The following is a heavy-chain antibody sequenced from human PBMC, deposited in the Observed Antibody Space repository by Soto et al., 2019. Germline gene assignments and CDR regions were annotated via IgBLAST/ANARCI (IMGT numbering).Heavy chain of an antibody. D-gene: IGHD7-27*01. CDR2: IYYSGTT. J-gene: IGHJ3*02. CDR1: GDPISSGDYY. V-gene: IGHV4-30-4*01. CDR3: ARAPYRGANSRGALDM. Sequence: QVQLQESGPGLVKPSQTLSLTCTVSGDPISSGDYYWSWIRQPPGKGLEWIGYIYYSGTTYYNPPLKRRVTMSVDTSKNQFSLKLSSVTAADTAVYYCARAPYRGANSRGALDMWGQGTMVTVSS.